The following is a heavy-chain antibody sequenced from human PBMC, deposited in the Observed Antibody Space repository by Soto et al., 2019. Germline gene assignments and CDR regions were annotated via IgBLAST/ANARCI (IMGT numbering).Heavy chain of an antibody. CDR1: GFTFRDFY. CDR2: ISSSSSYT. J-gene: IGHJ1*01. CDR3: ARVDGLENKAESLQH. V-gene: IGHV3-11*06. D-gene: IGHD3-9*01. Sequence: SIRLSRSASGFTFRDFYMSWIRQGPGKGLEWVSYISSSSSYTNYADSVRGRITVSRDNAKNSLYLQMNSLRDEDTAVYYCARVDGLENKAESLQHSGKGTLVT.